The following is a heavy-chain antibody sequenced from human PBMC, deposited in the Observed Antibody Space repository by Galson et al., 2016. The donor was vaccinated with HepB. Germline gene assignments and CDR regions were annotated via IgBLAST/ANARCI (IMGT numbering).Heavy chain of an antibody. CDR1: GSTFSTYD. D-gene: IGHD4-17*01. J-gene: IGHJ2*01. V-gene: IGHV3-13*04. Sequence: SLRLSCAASGSTFSTYDMHWVRQASGKGLEWVSAIGTRGDTYYADSVEGRFTISRENAKNSLYLQMNYLRAEDTVLYYCARELQDAVTFAWYLDLWGRGTLVTVSS. CDR3: ARELQDAVTFAWYLDL. CDR2: IGTRGDT.